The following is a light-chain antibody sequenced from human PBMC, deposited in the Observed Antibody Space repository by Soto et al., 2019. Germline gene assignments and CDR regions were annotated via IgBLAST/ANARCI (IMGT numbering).Light chain of an antibody. Sequence: QSALTQPTSVSGSPGQSITISCTGTTNDIGASNLVSWYQQYPGEAPKLIIYEVTNRPSGVSTRFSGSESGNTASLTISGLQADDEAAYFCCSYAAGDTFVFGRGTKLTVL. CDR2: EVT. CDR1: TNDIGASNL. V-gene: IGLV2-23*02. CDR3: CSYAAGDTFV. J-gene: IGLJ1*01.